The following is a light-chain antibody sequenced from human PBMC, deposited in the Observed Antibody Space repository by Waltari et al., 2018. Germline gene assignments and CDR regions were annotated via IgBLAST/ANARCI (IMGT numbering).Light chain of an antibody. CDR2: RSD. Sequence: QSVLTQPPSVSVTPGQRVTISCSGSASNIGNNLVNWYQQFPGKAPKLLIYRSDQRPSGAPDRFSGSKSGTSASLAISGLQSEDEADYYCAAWDDSLNGRWVFGGGTKVTVL. CDR3: AAWDDSLNGRWV. J-gene: IGLJ3*02. CDR1: ASNIGNNL. V-gene: IGLV1-44*01.